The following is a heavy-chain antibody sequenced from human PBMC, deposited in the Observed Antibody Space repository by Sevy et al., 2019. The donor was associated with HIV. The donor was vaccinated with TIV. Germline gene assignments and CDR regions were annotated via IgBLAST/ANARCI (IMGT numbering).Heavy chain of an antibody. CDR1: GYTFTGYY. D-gene: IGHD3-22*01. Sequence: ASVKVSCKASGYTFTGYYMHWVRQAPGQGLEWMGWINPNSGGTNYPQKFQGRVTMTRDTSISTAYMELSRLRSDDTAVYYCARASLVIGLYYFDYWGQGTLVTVSS. V-gene: IGHV1-2*02. CDR3: ARASLVIGLYYFDY. J-gene: IGHJ4*02. CDR2: INPNSGGT.